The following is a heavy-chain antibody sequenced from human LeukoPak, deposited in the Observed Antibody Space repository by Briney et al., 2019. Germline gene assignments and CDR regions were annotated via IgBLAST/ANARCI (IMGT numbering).Heavy chain of an antibody. CDR1: GYTLTGYY. J-gene: IGHJ4*02. Sequence: ASVKVSCKASGYTLTGYYMHWMRQAPGQGLEWMGWMNPNSGNTGYAQKFQGRVTMTRNTSISTAYMELSSLRSEDTTVYYCARGPYSSSWYDLNRLTYYFDYWGQGTLVTVSS. V-gene: IGHV1-8*02. D-gene: IGHD6-13*01. CDR3: ARGPYSSSWYDLNRLTYYFDY. CDR2: MNPNSGNT.